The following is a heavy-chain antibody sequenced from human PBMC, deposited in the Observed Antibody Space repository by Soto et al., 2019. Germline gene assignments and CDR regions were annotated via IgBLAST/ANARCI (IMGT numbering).Heavy chain of an antibody. V-gene: IGHV1-18*01. Sequence: ASVKVSCKASGYTFTSYGISWVRQAPGQGLEWMGWISAYNGNTNYAQKLQGRVTMTTDTSTSTAYRELRSLRSDVTAVYYCARVVLLWFGELFKRGAFDIWGQGTMVTVSS. J-gene: IGHJ3*02. CDR1: GYTFTSYG. CDR3: ARVVLLWFGELFKRGAFDI. CDR2: ISAYNGNT. D-gene: IGHD3-10*01.